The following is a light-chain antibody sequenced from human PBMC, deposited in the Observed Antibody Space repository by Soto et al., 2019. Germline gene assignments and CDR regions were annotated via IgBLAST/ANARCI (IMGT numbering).Light chain of an antibody. J-gene: IGKJ1*01. CDR1: QSITKF. V-gene: IGKV3-11*01. CDR3: QQRLTGPWT. Sequence: EIVLTQSPATLSLSPGDGATLSCRASQSITKFLAWYQQRPGQPPRLLICEASERASGVPARFSGSGSGTDFTLTISSLEPEDFASYYCQQRLTGPWTFGQGTRVEI. CDR2: EAS.